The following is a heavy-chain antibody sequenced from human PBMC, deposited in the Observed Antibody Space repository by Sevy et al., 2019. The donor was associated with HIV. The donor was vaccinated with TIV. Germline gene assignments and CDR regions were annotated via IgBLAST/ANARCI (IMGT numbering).Heavy chain of an antibody. CDR2: IYYSGST. D-gene: IGHD4-17*01. CDR1: GGSISSSSYY. J-gene: IGHJ4*02. V-gene: IGHV4-39*01. Sequence: SETLSLTCTVSGGSISSSSYYWGWIRQPPGKGLEWLGSIYYSGSTYYNPSLKSRVTISVDTSKNQFSLKLSSVTAADTAVYYCARSRPDMTTVTTDFDYWGQGTLVTVSS. CDR3: ARSRPDMTTVTTDFDY.